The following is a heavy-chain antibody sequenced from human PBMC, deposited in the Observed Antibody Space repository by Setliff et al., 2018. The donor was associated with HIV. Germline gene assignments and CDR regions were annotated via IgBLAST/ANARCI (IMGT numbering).Heavy chain of an antibody. CDR3: ARIFFSTGAFDL. J-gene: IGHJ3*01. Sequence: GVLRLSCAASGFTFSRHDMHWIRQGPGKGLEWVSAIGTAGDTYYGASVKGRFIISRENAKSSMYLQMNSLRVGDSAVYYCARIFFSTGAFDLWGQGTQVTVSS. V-gene: IGHV3-13*01. CDR2: IGTAGDT. CDR1: GFTFSRHD. D-gene: IGHD1-1*01.